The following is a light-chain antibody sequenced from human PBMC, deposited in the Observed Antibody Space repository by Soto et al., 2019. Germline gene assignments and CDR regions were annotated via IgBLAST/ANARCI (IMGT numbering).Light chain of an antibody. CDR2: EVS. V-gene: IGLV2-23*02. J-gene: IGLJ2*01. CDR1: SSDVGSYNL. Sequence: QSALTQPASVSGSPGQSITISCTGTSSDVGSYNLVSWYQQHPGKAPKLMIYEVSKRPSGVSNRFSGSKSGNTASLTISGLQAEEEADYYCCSYAGSSTHVVFGGGTKVTVL. CDR3: CSYAGSSTHVV.